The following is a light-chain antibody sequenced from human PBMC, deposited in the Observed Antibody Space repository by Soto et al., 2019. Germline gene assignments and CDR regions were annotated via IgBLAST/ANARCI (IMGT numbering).Light chain of an antibody. J-gene: IGKJ4*01. Sequence: EIVMTQSPATLSVSPGERATLSCRASQSVRNNLAWYQQKPGQAPRLLIYGASTRATGIPVRFSGTGSGTEFTLTISSLQSEDFAVYFCQQYNNWPPHTFGGGTKVDIK. CDR3: QQYNNWPPHT. CDR1: QSVRNN. V-gene: IGKV3-15*01. CDR2: GAS.